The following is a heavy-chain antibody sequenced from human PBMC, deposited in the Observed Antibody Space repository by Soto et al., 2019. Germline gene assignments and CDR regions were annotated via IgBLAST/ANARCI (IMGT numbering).Heavy chain of an antibody. CDR3: ARGQVVAAQH. CDR1: GGSISSGGYS. CDR2: IYHRGST. J-gene: IGHJ4*02. V-gene: IGHV4-30-2*01. Sequence: QLQLQESGSGLVKPSQTLSLTCAVSGGSISSGGYSWSWIRQPPGKGLEWFGSIYHRGSTYYNPSLKSRVTISVDRSKNQFSLKLSSVAAADTAVYYCARGQVVAAQHWGQGTLVTVSS. D-gene: IGHD2-15*01.